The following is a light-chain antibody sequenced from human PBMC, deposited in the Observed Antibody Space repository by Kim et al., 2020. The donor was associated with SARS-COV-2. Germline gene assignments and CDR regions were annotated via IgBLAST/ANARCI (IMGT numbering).Light chain of an antibody. CDR3: LLSYGGTRM. CDR1: TGVVTSSHY. J-gene: IGLJ3*02. CDR2: YTS. V-gene: IGLV7-46*01. Sequence: QAVVTQEPSLTVSPGGTVTLTCGSNTGVVTSSHYAYWFQQRPGQAPRTLIYYTSGKNSWTPARFSGSLLGGKAALTLSGAQPEDEAEYYCLLSYGGTRMFGGGTQLTVL.